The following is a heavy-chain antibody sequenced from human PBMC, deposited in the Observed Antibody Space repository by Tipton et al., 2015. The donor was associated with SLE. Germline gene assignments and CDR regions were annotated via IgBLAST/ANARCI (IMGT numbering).Heavy chain of an antibody. J-gene: IGHJ4*02. D-gene: IGHD1-26*01. CDR1: GGSFSGYY. Sequence: TLSLTCAVYGGSFSGYYWSWIRQPAGKGLEWIGYIYTSGSTNYNPPLKSRVTISVDTSKNQFSLKLSSVTAADTAVYYCARDGRGYFDYWGQGTLVTVSS. CDR3: ARDGRGYFDY. CDR2: IYTSGST. V-gene: IGHV4-4*09.